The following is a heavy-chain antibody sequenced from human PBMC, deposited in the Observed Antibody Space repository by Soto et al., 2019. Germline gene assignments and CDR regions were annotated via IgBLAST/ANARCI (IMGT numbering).Heavy chain of an antibody. D-gene: IGHD6-6*01. J-gene: IGHJ4*02. CDR2: IIPIFGTA. V-gene: IGHV1-69*13. CDR1: GGTFSSYA. CDR3: ASSRRAARPSLHFDY. Sequence: GASVKVSCKASGGTFSSYAISWVRQAPGQGLEWMGGIIPIFGTANYTQKFQGRVTITADESTSTAYMELSSLRSEDTAAYYCASSRRAARPSLHFDYWGQGTLVTVSS.